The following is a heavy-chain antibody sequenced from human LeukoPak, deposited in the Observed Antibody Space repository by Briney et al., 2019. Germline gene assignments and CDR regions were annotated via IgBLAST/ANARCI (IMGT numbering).Heavy chain of an antibody. V-gene: IGHV3-64*01. D-gene: IGHD1-14*01. J-gene: IGHJ3*02. Sequence: GGSLRLSCAASGFTFSSYSMHWVRQAPGKGLEYVSAISSNGDSTYYANSVKGRFTISRDNSKDTLYLQMGSLRAEDMAVYYCARVKVSGAFDIWGQGTMVTVSS. CDR2: ISSNGDST. CDR3: ARVKVSGAFDI. CDR1: GFTFSSYS.